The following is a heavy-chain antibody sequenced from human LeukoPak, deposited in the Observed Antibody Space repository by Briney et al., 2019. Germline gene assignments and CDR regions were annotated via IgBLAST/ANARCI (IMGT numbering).Heavy chain of an antibody. CDR2: IKSNTDGGTT. J-gene: IGHJ4*02. CDR1: GFTFSNAW. D-gene: IGHD3-10*02. Sequence: GGSLRLSCATSGFTFSNAWMSWVRQAPGKGLEWVGRIKSNTDGGTTDYAAPVKGRFTISRDDSKNTLYLQMNSLRPEDTAVYFCARMVGNYFEYWGQGTLVTVSS. CDR3: ARMVGNYFEY. V-gene: IGHV3-15*01.